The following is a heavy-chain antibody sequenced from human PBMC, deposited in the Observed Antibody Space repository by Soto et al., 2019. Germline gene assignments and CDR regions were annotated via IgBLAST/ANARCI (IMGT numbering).Heavy chain of an antibody. CDR1: GFTFMTYW. CDR2: IKHDGSEK. CDR3: ARGGWVRFFEL. V-gene: IGHV3-7*05. D-gene: IGHD1-1*01. Sequence: EVQLVESGGGLVQPGGSMRLSCAASGFTFMTYWMKWGLQAPGKGLVRVADIKHDGSEKYYVDCVKGRFTNSRDTAKNSLNLQMKSLRAEDTVVYYWARGGWVRFFELGGRGTRVTVSS. J-gene: IGHJ2*01.